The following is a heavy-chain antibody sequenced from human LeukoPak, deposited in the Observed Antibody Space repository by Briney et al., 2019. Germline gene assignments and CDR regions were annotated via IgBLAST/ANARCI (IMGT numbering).Heavy chain of an antibody. D-gene: IGHD3-22*01. CDR1: GFTVSSNY. Sequence: GRSLRLSCAASGFTVSSNYMSWVRQAPGKGLEWVSVIYSGGSTYYADSVKGRFTISRDNSKNTLYLQMNSLRAEDTAVYYCAKTSPGTDYYDSSGYYAFDIWGQGTMVTVSS. CDR2: IYSGGST. V-gene: IGHV3-53*01. J-gene: IGHJ3*02. CDR3: AKTSPGTDYYDSSGYYAFDI.